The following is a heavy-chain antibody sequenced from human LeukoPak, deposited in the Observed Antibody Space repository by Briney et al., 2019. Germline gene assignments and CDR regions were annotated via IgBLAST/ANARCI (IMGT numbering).Heavy chain of an antibody. CDR1: GFTFSSYA. Sequence: GSLRLSCTASGFTFSSYAMNWVRQAPGKGLEWISYIGIDSGNTNYADSVKGRFTISRDNSKNTLYLQMNSLRADDTAVYFCARDVVGAPGYFEDWGQGTLVTVSS. CDR3: ARDVVGAPGYFED. D-gene: IGHD1-26*01. V-gene: IGHV3-48*01. J-gene: IGHJ4*02. CDR2: IGIDSGNT.